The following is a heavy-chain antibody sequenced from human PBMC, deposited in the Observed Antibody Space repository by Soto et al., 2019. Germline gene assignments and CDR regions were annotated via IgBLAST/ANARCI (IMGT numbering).Heavy chain of an antibody. V-gene: IGHV3-23*01. CDR2: ISGSGGST. CDR1: GFTFSSYA. J-gene: IGHJ3*02. CDR3: AKVIWVVVDAFDI. D-gene: IGHD3-22*01. Sequence: SLRLSCAASGFTFSSYAMSWVRQAPGKGLAWVSAISGSGGSTYYADSVKGRFTISRDNSKNTLYLQMNSLRAEDTAVYYCAKVIWVVVDAFDIWGQGTMVTVSS.